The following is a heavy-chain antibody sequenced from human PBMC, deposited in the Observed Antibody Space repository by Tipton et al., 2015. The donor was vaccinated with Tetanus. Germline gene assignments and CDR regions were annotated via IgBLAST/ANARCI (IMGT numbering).Heavy chain of an antibody. D-gene: IGHD2-2*01. J-gene: IGHJ5*01. Sequence: SLRLSCAASGFTFNNYAMGWVRQAPGKGLEWVSSINGTGTVTHHADSVKGRVTISRDNSKNTLYLQMNSLRAEDTAIYFCAKALKTLIYQWFDYWGQGTLVTVSS. CDR1: GFTFNNYA. V-gene: IGHV3-23*01. CDR3: AKALKTLIYQWFDY. CDR2: INGTGTVT.